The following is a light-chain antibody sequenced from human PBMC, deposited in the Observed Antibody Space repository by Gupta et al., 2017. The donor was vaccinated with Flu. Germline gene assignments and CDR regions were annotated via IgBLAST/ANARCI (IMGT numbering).Light chain of an antibody. CDR1: SSDVGDYKN. CDR2: DVT. J-gene: IGLJ2*01. V-gene: IGLV2-14*03. Sequence: SALTQPASVSGSPGQSMTISCTGTSSDVGDYKNVSWYQQHPGKAPKLIIYDVTYRPSGVSNSFSGSKSGNTASLTISGLQAEDEADYYCSSYTNINTLQVIFGGGTSLTVL. CDR3: SSYTNINTLQVI.